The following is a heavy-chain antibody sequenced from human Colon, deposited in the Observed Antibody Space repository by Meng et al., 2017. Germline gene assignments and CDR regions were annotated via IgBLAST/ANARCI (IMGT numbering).Heavy chain of an antibody. D-gene: IGHD2-2*01. Sequence: GESLKISCEASGFTFSSYAMNWVRQAPGKGLEWVSGITGSGDSASYAESVKGRFTISRDNSKNTVYLQINSLRAEDTALYYCVKDYVVVPTTLLHWGQGTLVTVSS. V-gene: IGHV3-23*01. CDR2: ITGSGDSA. CDR3: VKDYVVVPTTLLH. J-gene: IGHJ4*02. CDR1: GFTFSSYA.